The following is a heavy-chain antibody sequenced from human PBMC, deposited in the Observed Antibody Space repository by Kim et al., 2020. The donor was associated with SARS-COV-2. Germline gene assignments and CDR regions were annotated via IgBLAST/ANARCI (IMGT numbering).Heavy chain of an antibody. V-gene: IGHV3-23*01. CDR1: RFTFGHFA. Sequence: GGSLRLSCVASRFTFGHFAMSWVRQAPGKGLEWVSGIFGSGSGTYYADSVRGRFTISRDNSRNTLYLEMNNLRAEDTAVYFCARHLHIPCVTFYWYFYLWGRGPLLTVSS. J-gene: IGHJ2*01. CDR2: IFGSGSGT. CDR3: ARHLHIPCVTFYWYFYL. D-gene: IGHD2-21*02.